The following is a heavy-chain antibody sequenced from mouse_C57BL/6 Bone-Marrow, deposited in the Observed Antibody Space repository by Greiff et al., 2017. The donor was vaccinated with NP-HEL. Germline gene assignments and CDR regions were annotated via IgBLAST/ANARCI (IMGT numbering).Heavy chain of an antibody. D-gene: IGHD1-1*01. CDR2: IWSGGST. V-gene: IGHV2-4*01. J-gene: IGHJ1*03. CDR1: GFSLTSYG. CDR3: PITYGSSYGYFDV. Sequence: QVQLQQSGPGLVQPSQSLSITCTVSGFSLTSYGVHWVRQPPGKGLEWLGVIWSGGSTDYNAAFISRLSISKDNSKSQVFFKMNSLQADDTAIYYCPITYGSSYGYFDVWGTGTTVTVSS.